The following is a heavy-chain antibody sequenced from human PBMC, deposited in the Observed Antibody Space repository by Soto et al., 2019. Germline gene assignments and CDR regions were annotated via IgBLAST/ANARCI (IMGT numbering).Heavy chain of an antibody. CDR3: ASRLVDTAMVTDYYYYGMDV. CDR1: GGSISSSSYY. J-gene: IGHJ6*02. Sequence: QLQLQESGPGLVKPSETLSLTCTVSGGSISSSSYYWGWIRQPPGKGLEWIGSIYYSGSTYYNPYLKSRVTISVDTSKNQFSLKLSSVTAADTAVYYCASRLVDTAMVTDYYYYGMDVWGQGTTVTVSS. D-gene: IGHD5-18*01. V-gene: IGHV4-39*01. CDR2: IYYSGST.